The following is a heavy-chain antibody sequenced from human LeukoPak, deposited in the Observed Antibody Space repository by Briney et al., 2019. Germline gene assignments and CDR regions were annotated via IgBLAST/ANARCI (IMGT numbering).Heavy chain of an antibody. CDR1: GGTFSSYA. CDR3: ARLPWETSRPPEPDY. D-gene: IGHD1-14*01. J-gene: IGHJ4*02. CDR2: IIPIFGTA. Sequence: ASVKVSCKASGGTFSSYAISWVRQAPGQGLEWMGGIIPIFGTAKYAQKVQGRVTMSTDESTSTAYMELSSLRSEDTAVYYCARLPWETSRPPEPDYWGQGTLVTVSS. V-gene: IGHV1-69*05.